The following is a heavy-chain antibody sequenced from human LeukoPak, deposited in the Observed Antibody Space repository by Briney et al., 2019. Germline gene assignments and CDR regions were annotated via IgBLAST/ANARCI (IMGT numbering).Heavy chain of an antibody. V-gene: IGHV4-39*07. CDR3: ARDWLYNPEADY. CDR1: GASISSSAWY. Sequence: SETLSLTCSVSGASISSSAWYWGWIRQPPGKGLQWIGIIYNSGSTYYNPSLKSRVTLSVDTSKNQFSLKLSSVTAADTAVYYCARDWLYNPEADYWGQGTLVTVSS. D-gene: IGHD1-14*01. J-gene: IGHJ4*02. CDR2: IYNSGST.